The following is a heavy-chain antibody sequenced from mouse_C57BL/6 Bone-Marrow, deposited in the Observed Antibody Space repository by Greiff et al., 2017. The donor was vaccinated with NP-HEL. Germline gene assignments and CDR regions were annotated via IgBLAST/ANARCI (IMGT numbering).Heavy chain of an antibody. CDR1: GYTFTNYW. CDR3: ARGPQYYYGSSYGFAY. D-gene: IGHD1-1*01. J-gene: IGHJ3*01. V-gene: IGHV1-63*01. CDR2: IYPGGGYT. Sequence: VQLQQSGAELVRPGTSVKMSCKASGYTFTNYWIGWAKQRPGHGLEWIGDIYPGGGYTNYNEKFKGKATLTAEKSSSTAYMQFSSLTSEDSAIYYCARGPQYYYGSSYGFAYWGQGTLVTVSA.